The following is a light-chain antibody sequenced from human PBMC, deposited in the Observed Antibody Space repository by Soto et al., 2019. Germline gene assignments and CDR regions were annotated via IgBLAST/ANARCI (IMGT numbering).Light chain of an antibody. CDR2: DVS. CDR1: SSDVGGYNY. V-gene: IGLV2-14*01. CDR3: SSYTTSSTRV. J-gene: IGLJ1*01. Sequence: QSVLTQPASVSGSPGQSITISCTGTSSDVGGYNYVPWYQQHPGKAPKLMIYDVSNRPSGVSNRFSGSKSGNTASLTISGLQAEDEADYYCSSYTTSSTRVFGTGTEVT.